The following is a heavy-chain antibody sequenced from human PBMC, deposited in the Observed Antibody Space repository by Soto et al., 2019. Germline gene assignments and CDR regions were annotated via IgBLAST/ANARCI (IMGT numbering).Heavy chain of an antibody. CDR2: ISSSGSTI. CDR3: ARIPIAAAGKNWFDP. V-gene: IGHV3-48*03. CDR1: GFTFSSYE. Sequence: PGGSLRLSXAASGFTFSSYEMNWVRQAPGKGLEWVSYISSSGSTIYYADSVKGRFTISRDNAKNSLYLQMNSLRAEDTAVYYCARIPIAAAGKNWFDPWGQGTLVTVSS. J-gene: IGHJ5*02. D-gene: IGHD6-13*01.